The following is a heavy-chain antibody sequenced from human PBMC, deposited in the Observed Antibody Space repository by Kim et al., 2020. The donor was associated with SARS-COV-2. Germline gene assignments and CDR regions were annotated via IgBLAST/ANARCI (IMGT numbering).Heavy chain of an antibody. Sequence: GRFTLSRDNSKNTLYLQMNSLRAEDTAVYYCAKDLVVPAAIPHFPGWFDPWGQGTLVTVSS. J-gene: IGHJ5*02. D-gene: IGHD2-2*01. CDR3: AKDLVVPAAIPHFPGWFDP. V-gene: IGHV3-23*01.